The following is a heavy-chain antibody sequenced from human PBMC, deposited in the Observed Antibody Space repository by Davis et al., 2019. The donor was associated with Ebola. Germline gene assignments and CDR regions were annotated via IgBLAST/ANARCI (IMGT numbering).Heavy chain of an antibody. V-gene: IGHV4-59*12. CDR3: ARDRKGDLGTSRGIDY. D-gene: IGHD3-16*01. CDR2: IFFNGYT. Sequence: MPSETLSLTCTVSAGSISGYYWTWIRQPPGKGLEWIGYIFFNGYTTYNPALKSRVAISLDKSKNQFSLKLSSVTAADTAVYYCARDRKGDLGTSRGIDYWGQGTQVTVSP. CDR1: AGSISGYY. J-gene: IGHJ4*02.